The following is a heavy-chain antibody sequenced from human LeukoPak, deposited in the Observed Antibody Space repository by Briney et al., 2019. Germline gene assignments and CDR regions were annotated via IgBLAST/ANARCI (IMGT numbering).Heavy chain of an antibody. CDR3: ARVMFSGFSAFDI. CDR1: GGSISSYY. D-gene: IGHD3-10*02. CDR2: IYYSGST. V-gene: IGHV4-59*12. Sequence: SETLSLTCIVSGGSISSYYWSWIRQPPGKGLEWIGYIYYSGSTSYNPSLKSRVTISVDTSKNQFSLKLSSVTAADTAVYYCARVMFSGFSAFDIWGQGTMVTVSS. J-gene: IGHJ3*02.